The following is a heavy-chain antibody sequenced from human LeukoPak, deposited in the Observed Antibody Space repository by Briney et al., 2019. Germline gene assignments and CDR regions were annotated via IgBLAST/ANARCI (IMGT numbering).Heavy chain of an antibody. D-gene: IGHD3-22*01. J-gene: IGHJ4*02. CDR2: INHSGST. V-gene: IGHV4-34*01. CDR3: ARGARGDTSGYYYRD. CDR1: GGSFSGYY. Sequence: KASETLSLTCAVYGGSFSGYYWSWIRQPPGKGLEWIGEINHSGSTNYNPSLKSRVTISVDTSKNQFSLKLSSVTAADTAVYYCARGARGDTSGYYYRDWGQGTLVTVSS.